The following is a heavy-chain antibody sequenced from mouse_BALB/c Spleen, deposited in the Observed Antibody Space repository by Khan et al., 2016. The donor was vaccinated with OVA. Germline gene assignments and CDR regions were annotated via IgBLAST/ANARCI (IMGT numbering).Heavy chain of an antibody. Sequence: QVQLKESGAELVRPGASVNLSCKTSGYNFTSYWIHWVKQRSGQGLEWIARIYPGTDNTYYNAKLKDKATLTADKSSSTAYMQLSSLKSEDSAVYYCARDDALYCFDYWGQGTTLTVSS. CDR2: IYPGTDNT. J-gene: IGHJ2*01. V-gene: IGHV1-76*01. CDR1: GYNFTSYW. D-gene: IGHD2-3*01. CDR3: ARDDALYCFDY.